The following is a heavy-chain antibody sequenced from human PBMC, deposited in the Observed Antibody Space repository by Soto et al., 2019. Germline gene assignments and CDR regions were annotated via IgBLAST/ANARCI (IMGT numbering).Heavy chain of an antibody. D-gene: IGHD3-22*01. Sequence: LRLSCAASGFTFSGSAMHWVRQASGKGLEWVGRIRSKANSYATAYAASVKGRFTISRDDSKNTAYLQMNSLKTEDTAVYYCTRPRDYYDSSGYYYWFDPWGQGTLVTVSS. V-gene: IGHV3-73*01. J-gene: IGHJ5*02. CDR1: GFTFSGSA. CDR2: IRSKANSYAT. CDR3: TRPRDYYDSSGYYYWFDP.